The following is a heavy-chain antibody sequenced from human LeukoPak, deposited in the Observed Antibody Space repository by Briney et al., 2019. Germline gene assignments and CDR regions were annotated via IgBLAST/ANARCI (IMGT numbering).Heavy chain of an antibody. D-gene: IGHD5-24*01. CDR1: GGSISSGGYY. CDR2: IYYSGST. J-gene: IGHJ5*02. CDR3: AREMATVYNWFDP. V-gene: IGHV4-31*03. Sequence: SETLSLTCTVSGGSISSGGYYWSWIRQHPGKGLEWIGYIYYSGSTYYNPSLKSRVTISVDTSKNQFSLKLSSVTAADTAVYYCAREMATVYNWFDPWGQGTLVTVSS.